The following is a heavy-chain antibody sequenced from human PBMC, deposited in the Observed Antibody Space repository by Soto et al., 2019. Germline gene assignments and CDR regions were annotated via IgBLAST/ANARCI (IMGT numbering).Heavy chain of an antibody. D-gene: IGHD6-19*01. CDR1: GFTFSTYS. CDR2: ITRSSSHI. CDR3: VRLYTSGWFFDH. Sequence: GVSLRLSCVASGFTFSTYSMNWVRQAPGKGLEWVSYITRSSSHIYYADSVKGRFTTSRDNGKNSLYLQMNSLRDEDTAVYYCVRLYTSGWFFDHWGQGTLVTVSS. J-gene: IGHJ4*02. V-gene: IGHV3-48*02.